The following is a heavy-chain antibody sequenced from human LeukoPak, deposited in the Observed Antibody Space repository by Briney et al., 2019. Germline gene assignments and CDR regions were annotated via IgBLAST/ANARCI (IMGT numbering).Heavy chain of an antibody. Sequence: GGSLRLSCEASGFTFSSYEMNWVRQAPGKGLEWVSYISSGGSTIYYADSLKGRFTISRDNAKNSLYLQINGLRAEDTAVYYCAWGRSKRIDYWGQGTLVTVSP. CDR2: ISSGGSTI. V-gene: IGHV3-48*03. J-gene: IGHJ4*02. CDR1: GFTFSSYE. CDR3: AWGRSKRIDY. D-gene: IGHD7-27*01.